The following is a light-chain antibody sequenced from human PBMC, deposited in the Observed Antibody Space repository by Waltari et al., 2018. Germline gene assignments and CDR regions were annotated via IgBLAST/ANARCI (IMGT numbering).Light chain of an antibody. CDR2: QDN. CDR3: QAWDSGSYVV. V-gene: IGLV3-1*01. Sequence: SYDLTQPPALSVSPGETATITCSGENLESKFVYWDQQKAGQSPVLVVFQDNKRPSGIPERFSGSNSGSTATLIISGSQAMDEADYYCQAWDSGSYVVFGGGTKLTVL. CDR1: NLESKF. J-gene: IGLJ2*01.